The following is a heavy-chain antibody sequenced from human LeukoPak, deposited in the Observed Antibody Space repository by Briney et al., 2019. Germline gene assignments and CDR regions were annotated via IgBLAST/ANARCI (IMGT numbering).Heavy chain of an antibody. D-gene: IGHD3-10*01. CDR1: GGSISSYY. V-gene: IGHV4-59*01. CDR2: IYYSGST. Sequence: SETLSLTCTASGGSISSYYWSLIRQPPGKGLEWIGYIYYSGSTNYNPSLKSRVTISVDTSKNQFSLKLSFVTAADTAVYYCARGGVYASGEYYFDYWGQGTLVTVSS. J-gene: IGHJ4*02. CDR3: ARGGVYASGEYYFDY.